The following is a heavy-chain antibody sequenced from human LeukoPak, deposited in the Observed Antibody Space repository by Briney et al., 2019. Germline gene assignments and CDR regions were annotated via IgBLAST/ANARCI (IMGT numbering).Heavy chain of an antibody. CDR3: ARLGGSYYTY. J-gene: IGHJ4*02. D-gene: IGHD1-26*01. CDR1: GFAFSSYW. Sequence: PEGSLRLSCVASGFAFSSYWMSWVRQAPGKGLEWVANIKQDGGEKYYVDSVKGRFTISRDNAKNSLFLQMNSLRVEDTAVYYCARLGGSYYTYWGQGTLVTVSP. V-gene: IGHV3-7*01. CDR2: IKQDGGEK.